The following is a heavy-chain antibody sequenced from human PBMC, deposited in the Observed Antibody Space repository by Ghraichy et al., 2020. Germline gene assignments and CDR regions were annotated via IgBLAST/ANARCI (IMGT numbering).Heavy chain of an antibody. CDR1: GFTFGDYA. V-gene: IGHV3-49*04. CDR3: TSLLFHCSVGSCYRALYYFDY. Sequence: GGSLRLSCTASGFTFGDYAMTWVRQAPGKGLEWVGFIRSKAYGGTTEYAASVKGRFTISRDDSKSIAYLQMNSLKTEDTAVYYCTSLLFHCSVGSCYRALYYFDYWGQGTLVTVSS. CDR2: IRSKAYGGTT. J-gene: IGHJ4*02. D-gene: IGHD2-15*01.